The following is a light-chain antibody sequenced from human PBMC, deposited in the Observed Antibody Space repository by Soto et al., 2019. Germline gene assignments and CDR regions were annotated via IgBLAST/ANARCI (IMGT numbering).Light chain of an antibody. CDR2: GAY. CDR3: QQHDDLPWT. CDR1: QDITNF. J-gene: IGKJ1*01. Sequence: DIQMTQSPSSLSASVGDRVTITCQASQDITNFLSWYQQKPGKAPKLLIYGAYKLEAGVPSRFSGRGSRTDFTLTISSLQAEDIATYYCQQHDDLPWTVGQGTKEEIK. V-gene: IGKV1-33*01.